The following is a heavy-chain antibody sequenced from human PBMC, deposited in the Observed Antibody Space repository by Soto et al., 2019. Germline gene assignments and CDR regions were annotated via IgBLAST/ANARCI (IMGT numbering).Heavy chain of an antibody. Sequence: EVQLVESGGGLVKPGGSLRLSCAATGFTFSNAWMSWVRQAPGKGLEWVGHIKSKTDGGATDYAAPVKGRFTISRDESENTVYLQMNSLKTADTAVYYCTPDGLITFGGVLVPNWFDSWGQGTLVTVSS. V-gene: IGHV3-15*01. CDR3: TPDGLITFGGVLVPNWFDS. D-gene: IGHD3-16*02. J-gene: IGHJ5*01. CDR1: GFTFSNAW. CDR2: IKSKTDGGAT.